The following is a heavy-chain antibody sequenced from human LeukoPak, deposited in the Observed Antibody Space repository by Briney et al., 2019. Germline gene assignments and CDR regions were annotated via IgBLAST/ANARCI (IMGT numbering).Heavy chain of an antibody. CDR1: GFKFSDRH. Sequence: PGGSLRLSCSASGFKFSDRHISWVRQAPGKGLEWVSHISGSGRSTYYAGSVKGRFTISRDNANNSVYLQMNSLTAEDTAVYFCARELFSFDYWGQGVLVTVSS. CDR3: ARELFSFDY. D-gene: IGHD2/OR15-2a*01. V-gene: IGHV3-11*04. CDR2: ISGSGRST. J-gene: IGHJ4*02.